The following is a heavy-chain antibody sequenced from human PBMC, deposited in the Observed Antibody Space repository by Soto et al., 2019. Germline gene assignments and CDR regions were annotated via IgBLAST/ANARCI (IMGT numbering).Heavy chain of an antibody. V-gene: IGHV3-30-3*01. J-gene: IGHJ5*02. Sequence: PGGSLRLSCAASGFTFSNYPMHWVRQAPGKGLEWAAAISFGGNNKYYADSVKGRFTISRDNSKNTLYLQMNSLRAEDTALYYCAREPPGAIFDPWGQGTLVIVSS. CDR1: GFTFSNYP. CDR3: AREPPGAIFDP. CDR2: ISFGGNNK. D-gene: IGHD3-10*01.